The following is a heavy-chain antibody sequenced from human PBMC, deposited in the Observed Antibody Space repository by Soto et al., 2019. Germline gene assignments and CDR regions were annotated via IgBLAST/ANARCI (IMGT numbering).Heavy chain of an antibody. D-gene: IGHD3-16*01. J-gene: IGHJ4*02. CDR3: TRWGTTGGLDV. Sequence: QVQLVESGGGVVQPGTSLRLSCVGSGFTFRSYVIHWVRQAPGKGLEWVALTSYDGSNTYYDDSVKGRSTISRDNSRNTVDLQTYSLRLEDTALYYCTRWGTTGGLDVWCQGTLVSVSS. CDR1: GFTFRSYV. V-gene: IGHV3-33*05. CDR2: TSYDGSNT.